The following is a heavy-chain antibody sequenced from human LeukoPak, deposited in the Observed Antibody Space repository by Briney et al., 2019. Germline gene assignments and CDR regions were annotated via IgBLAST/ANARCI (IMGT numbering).Heavy chain of an antibody. CDR2: VHYTWNA. CDR1: GGSIGSYH. Sequence: PSETLSLTCSVSGGSIGSYHWSWIRQPPGKGLEWIGHVHYTWNAKYNPSLKSRVTISVDTSKNQFPLKLSSVTAADTAVYYCARKAAAGIIRYFDYWGQGTLVTVSS. J-gene: IGHJ4*02. CDR3: ARKAAAGIIRYFDY. V-gene: IGHV4-59*12. D-gene: IGHD6-13*01.